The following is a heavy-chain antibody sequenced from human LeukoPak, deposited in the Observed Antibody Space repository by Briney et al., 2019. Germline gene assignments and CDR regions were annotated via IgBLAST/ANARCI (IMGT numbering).Heavy chain of an antibody. CDR1: GFTFSSYA. CDR2: IGGRGTIT. V-gene: IGHV3-23*01. Sequence: GGSLRLSCAASGFTFSSYAMSWVRQAPGKGLEWGSAIGGRGTITYYADSVKGRFTISKDNSKNTLYLQMNSLRAEDTAVYYCAKDDDYVEYGYYFDFWGQGTLVTISS. J-gene: IGHJ4*02. CDR3: AKDDDYVEYGYYFDF. D-gene: IGHD4-17*01.